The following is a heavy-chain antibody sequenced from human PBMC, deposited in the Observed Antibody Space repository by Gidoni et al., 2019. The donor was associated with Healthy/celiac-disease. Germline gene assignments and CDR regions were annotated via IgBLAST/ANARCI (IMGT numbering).Heavy chain of an antibody. CDR2: IYYSGST. Sequence: QLQLQESSPGLVKPSETLSLTCPVSGDSFSIRSYYWGWIRQPPGEGLEWLGSIYYSGSTYYTPSLKSGVIISVDTYKNQFSLKRSSVTAADTAVYYCARHVIRYSSGLEDYFDYWGQGTLVTVSS. CDR3: ARHVIRYSSGLEDYFDY. J-gene: IGHJ4*02. V-gene: IGHV4-39*01. D-gene: IGHD6-19*01. CDR1: GDSFSIRSYY.